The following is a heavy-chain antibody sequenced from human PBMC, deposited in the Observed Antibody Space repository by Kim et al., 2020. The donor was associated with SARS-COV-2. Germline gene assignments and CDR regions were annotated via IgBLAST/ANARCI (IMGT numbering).Heavy chain of an antibody. CDR2: INAGNGYT. D-gene: IGHD3-10*01. CDR1: GYTFTSYT. J-gene: IGHJ6*02. CDR3: ARASSSLVQGGFYYYGMAV. Sequence: ASVKVSCKTSGYTFTSYTMVWVRQAPGQRLEWMGWINAGNGYTKFSQNFEGRVTITRDTYATTVHMELSSLRSEDTAVYYCARASSSLVQGGFYYYGMAVWGQGTTVPVSS. V-gene: IGHV1-3*01.